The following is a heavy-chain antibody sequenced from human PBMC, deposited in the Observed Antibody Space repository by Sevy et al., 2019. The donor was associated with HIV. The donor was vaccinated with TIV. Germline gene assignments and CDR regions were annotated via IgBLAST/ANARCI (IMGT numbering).Heavy chain of an antibody. V-gene: IGHV4-59*13. J-gene: IGHJ6*02. D-gene: IGHD5-12*01. Sequence: SETLSLTCTVSGGSISSYYWSWIRQPPGKGLEWIGYIYYSGSTNYNPSLKSRVTISVDTFKNQFSLKLSSVTAADTAVYYCARQRRDGYNPHYYYGMDVWGQGTTVTVSS. CDR3: ARQRRDGYNPHYYYGMDV. CDR1: GGSISSYY. CDR2: IYYSGST.